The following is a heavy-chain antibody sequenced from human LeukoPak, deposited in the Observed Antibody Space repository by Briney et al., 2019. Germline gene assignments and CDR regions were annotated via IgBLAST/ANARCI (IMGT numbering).Heavy chain of an antibody. J-gene: IGHJ4*02. CDR3: ARDFRSDYGDYVGLYY. Sequence: SETLSPTCTVSGGSISSYYWSWIRQPPGKGLEWIGYIYYSGSTNYNPSLKSRVTISVDTSKNQFSLKLSSVTAADTAVYYCARDFRSDYGDYVGLYYWGQGTLVTVSS. CDR1: GGSISSYY. D-gene: IGHD4-17*01. V-gene: IGHV4-59*01. CDR2: IYYSGST.